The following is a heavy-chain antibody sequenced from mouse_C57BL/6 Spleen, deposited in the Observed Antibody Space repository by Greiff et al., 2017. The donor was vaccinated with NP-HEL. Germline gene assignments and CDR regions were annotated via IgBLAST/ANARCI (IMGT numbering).Heavy chain of an antibody. J-gene: IGHJ4*01. D-gene: IGHD1-1*01. Sequence: VQLQQSGPELVKPGASVKISCKASGYAFSSSWMNWVKQRPGKGLEWIGRIYPGDGDTNYNGKFKGKATLTADKSSSTAYMQISSLTSEDSAVYFCARGGSSSYAMDYWGQGTAVTVSS. CDR3: ARGGSSSYAMDY. CDR1: GYAFSSSW. V-gene: IGHV1-82*01. CDR2: IYPGDGDT.